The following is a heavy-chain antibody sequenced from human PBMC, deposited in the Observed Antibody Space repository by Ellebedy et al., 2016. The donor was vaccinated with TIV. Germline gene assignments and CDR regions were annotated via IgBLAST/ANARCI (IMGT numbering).Heavy chain of an antibody. J-gene: IGHJ4*02. D-gene: IGHD6-6*01. CDR3: ARDGPQSSSSGPYFDY. CDR2: IKEDGSEK. V-gene: IGHV3-7*01. CDR1: GITFSNCW. Sequence: GESLKISCAASGITFSNCWMSWVRQAPGKGLEWVANIKEDGSEKYYVDSVKGRFTISRDNAKTSLYLQMNRLRAEDTAVYYCARDGPQSSSSGPYFDYWGQGTLVTVSS.